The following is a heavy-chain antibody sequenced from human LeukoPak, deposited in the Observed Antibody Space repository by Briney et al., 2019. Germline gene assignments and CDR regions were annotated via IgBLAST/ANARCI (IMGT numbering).Heavy chain of an antibody. CDR3: ARHGGGSSNFDY. J-gene: IGHJ4*02. CDR1: GYRFTSCW. V-gene: IGHV5-10-1*01. D-gene: IGHD3-16*01. CDR2: IDPIDSYT. Sequence: GESLKISCKGSGYRFTSCWISWVRQMPGKGLEWMGKIDPIDSYTNYSPSFQGHVTISADKSITTAYLQWSSLKASDTAMYYCARHGGGSSNFDYWGRGTLVTVSS.